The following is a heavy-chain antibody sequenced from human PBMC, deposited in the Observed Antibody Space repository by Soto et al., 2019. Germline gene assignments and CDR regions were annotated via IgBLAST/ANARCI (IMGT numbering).Heavy chain of an antibody. D-gene: IGHD2-2*01. J-gene: IGHJ6*03. CDR3: AKSDRGVVVPAAPTRSYYYYMDV. CDR1: GFTFSSYA. Sequence: GGSLRLSCAASGFTFSSYAMSWVRQAPGKGLEWVSAISGSGGSTYYADSVKGRFTISRDNSKNTLYLQMNSLRAEDTAVYYCAKSDRGVVVPAAPTRSYYYYMDVWGKGTTVTVSS. CDR2: ISGSGGST. V-gene: IGHV3-23*01.